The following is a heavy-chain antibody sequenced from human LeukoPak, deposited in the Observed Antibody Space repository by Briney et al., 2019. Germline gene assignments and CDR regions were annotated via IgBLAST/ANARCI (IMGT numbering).Heavy chain of an antibody. J-gene: IGHJ3*02. Sequence: GGSLRLSCAASGFTFSSYAMSWVRQAPGKGLEWVSAISGSGGSTYYADSVKGRFTISRDNSKNTLYLQMNSLRAEDTAVYCCAKEEGYSYGSRDAFDIWGQGTMVTVSS. CDR2: ISGSGGST. D-gene: IGHD5-18*01. CDR3: AKEEGYSYGSRDAFDI. CDR1: GFTFSSYA. V-gene: IGHV3-23*01.